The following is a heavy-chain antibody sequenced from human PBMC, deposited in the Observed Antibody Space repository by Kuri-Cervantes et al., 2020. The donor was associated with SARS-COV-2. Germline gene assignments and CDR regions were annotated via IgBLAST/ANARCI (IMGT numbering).Heavy chain of an antibody. CDR2: INAGNGNT. CDR3: ARASGRFLEWVTPVYYYGMDV. V-gene: IGHV1-3*01. Sequence: ASVKVSCKASGYTFTSYAMHWVRQAPGQRLEWMGWINAGNGNTKYSQKFQGRVTITRDTSASTAYMELSSLRSEDTAVYYCARASGRFLEWVTPVYYYGMDVWGQGTTVTVSS. D-gene: IGHD3-3*01. J-gene: IGHJ6*02. CDR1: GYTFTSYA.